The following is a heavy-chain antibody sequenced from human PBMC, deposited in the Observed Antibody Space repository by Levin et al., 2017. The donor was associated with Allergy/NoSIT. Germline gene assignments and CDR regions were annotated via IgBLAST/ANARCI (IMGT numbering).Heavy chain of an antibody. Sequence: SCAASGFTVSGNYMSWVRQAPGKGLEWVSVVYSGGSTYYADSVRGRFTISRDNSKNTLYLQMNSLRAEDTAVYYCARDRVCSGGSCFPNMFYFDSWGQGTLVTVSS. CDR1: GFTVSGNY. V-gene: IGHV3-66*01. CDR2: VYSGGST. D-gene: IGHD2-15*01. CDR3: ARDRVCSGGSCFPNMFYFDS. J-gene: IGHJ4*02.